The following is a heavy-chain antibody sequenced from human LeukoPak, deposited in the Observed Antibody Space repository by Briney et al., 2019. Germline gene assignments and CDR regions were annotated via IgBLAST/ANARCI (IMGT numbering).Heavy chain of an antibody. D-gene: IGHD3-10*01. Sequence: ASVKVSCKASGYTFTSYYMHWVRQAPGQGLEWMGIINPSGGSTSYAQKFQGRVTMTRDTSTGTVYMELSSLRSEDTAVYYCARAQAQAYGSGSYYIPVISGSDYWGQGTLVTVSS. CDR1: GYTFTSYY. V-gene: IGHV1-46*01. J-gene: IGHJ4*02. CDR3: ARAQAQAYGSGSYYIPVISGSDY. CDR2: INPSGGST.